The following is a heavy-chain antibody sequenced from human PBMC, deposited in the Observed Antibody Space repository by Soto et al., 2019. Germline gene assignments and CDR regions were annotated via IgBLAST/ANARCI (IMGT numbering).Heavy chain of an antibody. CDR3: ARGRGSSSWPPLPIDY. CDR2: VSFDGTKK. J-gene: IGHJ4*02. Sequence: QVHLVESGGGVVQPGRSLRLSCAASGFTFSNFGMHWVRQAPGKGLEWVASVSFDGTKKHSADSVKGRFTISRDSSKNTLYLQMSSLRTGDTAVYYCARGRGSSSWPPLPIDYWGQGTLVTVSS. V-gene: IGHV3-30*03. CDR1: GFTFSNFG. D-gene: IGHD6-13*01.